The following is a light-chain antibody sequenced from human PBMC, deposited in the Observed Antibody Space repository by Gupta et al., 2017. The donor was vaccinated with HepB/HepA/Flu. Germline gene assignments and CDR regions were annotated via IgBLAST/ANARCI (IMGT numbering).Light chain of an antibody. CDR3: QHYYNLPPT. J-gene: IGKJ5*01. CDR2: DVS. Sequence: DIQMTQSPSSLSASVGDRVTISCQASQDINNYLSWYQQRPGKAPKLLISDVSNLEAGVPSRFSARGSGTDFTFTISILHPEDLATYYCQHYYNLPPTFGPGTRLEIK. CDR1: QDINNY. V-gene: IGKV1-33*01.